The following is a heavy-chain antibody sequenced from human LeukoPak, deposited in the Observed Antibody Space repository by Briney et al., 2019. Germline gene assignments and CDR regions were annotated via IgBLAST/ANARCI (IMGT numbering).Heavy chain of an antibody. J-gene: IGHJ4*02. CDR2: ISYDGSNK. Sequence: GGSLRLSCAASGFTFSTFGIHWVRQAPGKGLEWVAVISYDGSNKYYADSVKGRFTISRDNSKNTLYLQMNSLRAEDTAVYYCARDLLETYCSSTSCYSHYFDYWGQGTLVTVSS. V-gene: IGHV3-30*03. D-gene: IGHD2-2*01. CDR3: ARDLLETYCSSTSCYSHYFDY. CDR1: GFTFSTFG.